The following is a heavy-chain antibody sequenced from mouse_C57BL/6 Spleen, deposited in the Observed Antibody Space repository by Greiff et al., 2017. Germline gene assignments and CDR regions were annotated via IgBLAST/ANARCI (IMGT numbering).Heavy chain of an antibody. J-gene: IGHJ4*01. Sequence: VKLMESGPGLVQPSQSLSITCTVSGFSLTSYGVHWVRQSPGKGLEWLGVIWSGGSTDYNAAFISRLSISKDNSKSQVCFKMNSLQADDTAIYYCASSMVTRGMGDWGQGTSVTVAS. CDR1: GFSLTSYG. CDR3: ASSMVTRGMGD. CDR2: IWSGGST. D-gene: IGHD2-2*01. V-gene: IGHV2-2*01.